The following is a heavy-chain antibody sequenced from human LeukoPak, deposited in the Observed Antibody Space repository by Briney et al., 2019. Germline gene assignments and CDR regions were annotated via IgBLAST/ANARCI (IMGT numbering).Heavy chain of an antibody. J-gene: IGHJ4*02. Sequence: GASVKVSCTASGYTFTSYGISWVRQAPGQGLEWMGWISAYNGNTNYAQKLQGRVTMTTDTSTSKAYMELRSLRSDDTAVYYCARDRLPYGSGSDYFDYWGQGTLVTVSS. D-gene: IGHD3-10*01. CDR3: ARDRLPYGSGSDYFDY. V-gene: IGHV1-18*01. CDR1: GYTFTSYG. CDR2: ISAYNGNT.